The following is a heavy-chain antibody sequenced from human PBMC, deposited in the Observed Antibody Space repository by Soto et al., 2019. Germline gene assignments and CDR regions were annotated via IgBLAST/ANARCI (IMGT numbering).Heavy chain of an antibody. CDR1: GGSITSSY. V-gene: IGHV4-59*01. CDR3: ARGEDAFFYYGLDV. J-gene: IGHJ6*02. CDR2: IYDTGISGYTPST. Sequence: SETLSLTYTVSGGSITSSYGSWIRRPPGKGLEWIAYIYDTGISGYTPSTSYNPSLKSRVTMSVDTSKSQFSLKLTSVTAADTAVYYCARGEDAFFYYGLDVWGQGITVTVSS.